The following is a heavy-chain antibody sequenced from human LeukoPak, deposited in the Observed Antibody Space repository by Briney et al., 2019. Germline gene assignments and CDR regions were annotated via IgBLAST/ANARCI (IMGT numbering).Heavy chain of an antibody. CDR2: ISGSGGST. Sequence: GGSLRLSCAASGFTFSSYAMSWVRQAPGKGLEWVSAISGSGGSTYYADSVKGRLSISRDNSKNTLYLQMNSLRAEDTAVYYCSSTSLAWAGFDYWGQGTLVTVSS. CDR1: GFTFSSYA. CDR3: SSTSLAWAGFDY. D-gene: IGHD2-2*01. J-gene: IGHJ4*02. V-gene: IGHV3-23*01.